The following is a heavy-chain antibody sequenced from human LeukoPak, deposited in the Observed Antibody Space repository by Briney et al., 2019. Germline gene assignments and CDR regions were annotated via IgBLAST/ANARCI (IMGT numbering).Heavy chain of an antibody. Sequence: ASVKVSCKASGYSFTSNYIHWVRQAPGQGLEWMGGIIPIFGTANYAQKFQGRVTITADESTSTAYMELSILRSEDTAVYYCARDVIGSSEDYYYYGMDVWGQGTTVTVSS. CDR1: GYSFTSNY. D-gene: IGHD6-6*01. CDR3: ARDVIGSSEDYYYYGMDV. CDR2: IIPIFGTA. J-gene: IGHJ6*02. V-gene: IGHV1-69*13.